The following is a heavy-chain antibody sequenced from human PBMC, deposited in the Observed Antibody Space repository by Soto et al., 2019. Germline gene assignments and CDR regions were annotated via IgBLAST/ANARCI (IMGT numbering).Heavy chain of an antibody. CDR3: ARAGYSSGPNRFDP. V-gene: IGHV3-48*01. Sequence: GGSLRLSCAASGFTFSSYSMNWVRQAPGKGLEWVSYISSSSSTIYYADSVKGRFTISRDNAKNSLYLQMNSLRAEDTAVYYCARAGYSSGPNRFDPWGQGTLVTV. CDR2: ISSSSSTI. D-gene: IGHD6-19*01. CDR1: GFTFSSYS. J-gene: IGHJ5*02.